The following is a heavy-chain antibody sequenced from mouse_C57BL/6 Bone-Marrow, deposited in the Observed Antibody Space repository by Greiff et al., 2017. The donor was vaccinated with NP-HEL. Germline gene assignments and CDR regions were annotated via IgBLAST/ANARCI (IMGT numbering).Heavy chain of an antibody. Sequence: QVQLKESGPELVKPGASVKISCKASGYAFSSSWMNWVKQRPGKGLEWIGRIYPGDGDTNYNGKFKGKATLTADKSSSTAYMQLSSLTSEDSAVYFCARRESNAYAMDYWGQGTSVTVSS. J-gene: IGHJ4*01. V-gene: IGHV1-82*01. D-gene: IGHD2-5*01. CDR3: ARRESNAYAMDY. CDR2: IYPGDGDT. CDR1: GYAFSSSW.